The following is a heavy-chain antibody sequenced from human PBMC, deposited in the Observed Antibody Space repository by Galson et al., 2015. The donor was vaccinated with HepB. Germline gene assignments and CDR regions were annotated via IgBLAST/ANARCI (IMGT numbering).Heavy chain of an antibody. J-gene: IGHJ3*02. CDR1: GDTFDSYA. CDR3: ATPPEMDGFNSGAFNI. CDR2: IIPLLGEA. V-gene: IGHV1-69*04. D-gene: IGHD5-24*01. Sequence: SVKVSCKASGDTFDSYAMNWVRQAPGQGLEWMGRIIPLLGEAKYAKKFQGRVTLTADKSRSTVYMDLTTLTSEDTAVYYCATPPEMDGFNSGAFNIWGQGTMVTVSS.